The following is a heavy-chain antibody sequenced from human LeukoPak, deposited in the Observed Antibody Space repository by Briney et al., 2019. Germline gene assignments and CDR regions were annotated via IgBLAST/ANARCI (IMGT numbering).Heavy chain of an antibody. Sequence: GGSLRLSCAASSFTFSNAWMNWVRRAPGKGLEWVGRIKSNSDGGAADYAAPVKGRFTISRDDSKNTLYLQMYSLKTEDSAVYYCITPLPYSAQGGQGTLVTVSS. V-gene: IGHV3-15*07. J-gene: IGHJ4*02. D-gene: IGHD2-21*01. CDR3: ITPLPYSAQ. CDR1: SFTFSNAW. CDR2: IKSNSDGGAA.